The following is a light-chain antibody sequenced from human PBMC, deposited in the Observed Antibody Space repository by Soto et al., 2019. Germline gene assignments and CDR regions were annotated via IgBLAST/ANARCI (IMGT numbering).Light chain of an antibody. CDR2: AAS. CDR3: QQLNIYPFT. Sequence: DIQLTQSPSFLSASVGDRVTITCRASQGISSYLAWYQQKPGKAPNLLISAASTLQSGVPSTFSGSGSGTEFTLTISSLQPEDFATYYCQQLNIYPFTFGQGTKLEIK. CDR1: QGISSY. J-gene: IGKJ2*01. V-gene: IGKV1-9*01.